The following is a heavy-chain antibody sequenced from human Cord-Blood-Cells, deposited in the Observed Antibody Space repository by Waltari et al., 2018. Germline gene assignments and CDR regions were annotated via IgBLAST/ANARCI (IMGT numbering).Heavy chain of an antibody. CDR2: SNHSGST. J-gene: IGHJ5*02. CDR3: ARGLNEFDP. CDR1: GGSFRGYY. Sequence: QVQLQQWGAGLLTPSETLSLTCAVHGGSFRGYYGSCNGQPPGKGLEWIGESNHSGSTNYNPSLKSRVTISVDTTKNQFSLKLSSVTAADTAVYYCARGLNEFDPWGQGTLVTVSS. V-gene: IGHV4-34*01. D-gene: IGHD2-8*01.